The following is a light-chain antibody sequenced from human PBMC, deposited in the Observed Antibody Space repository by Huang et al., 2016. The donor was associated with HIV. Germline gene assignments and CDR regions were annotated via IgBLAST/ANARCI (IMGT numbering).Light chain of an antibody. CDR1: QSLRHRNGLNY. Sequence: DAVMTQSPLSLPVPPGESASISCRSSQSLRHRNGLNYLDWYLQKPGQSPQLLIHLGSSRASGGPDRVSGGGSGTDFSLNISRVEAEDAGIYYCMEALQAPYTFGQGTKLEI. CDR3: MEALQAPYT. V-gene: IGKV2-28*01. CDR2: LGS. J-gene: IGKJ2*01.